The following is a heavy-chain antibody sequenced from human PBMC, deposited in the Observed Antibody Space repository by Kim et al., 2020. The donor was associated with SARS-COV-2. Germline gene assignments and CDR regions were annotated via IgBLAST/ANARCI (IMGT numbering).Heavy chain of an antibody. CDR1: GYTFTNNA. CDR3: ARVIWGTYRYTDS. Sequence: ASVKVSCMSSGYTFTNNAISWVRQAPGQGLEWMGWINTDTGNPTYAQAFTRRFVFSVDTSVTTAYLQISSLEAEDTALYYCARVIWGTYRYTDSWGQGTLVSVSS. D-gene: IGHD3-16*02. V-gene: IGHV7-4-1*02. J-gene: IGHJ4*02. CDR2: INTDTGNP.